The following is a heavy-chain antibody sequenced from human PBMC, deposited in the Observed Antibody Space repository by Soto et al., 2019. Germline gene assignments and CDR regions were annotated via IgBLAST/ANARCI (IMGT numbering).Heavy chain of an antibody. CDR2: ISGSGGST. J-gene: IGHJ4*02. D-gene: IGHD6-19*01. Sequence: EVLLLESGGGLVQPGGSLRLSCAASGFTFSSSAMSWVRQAPGKGLEWVSAISGSGGSTYYADSVKGRFTFSRDNSKNTLYLQMSSLRAEDTAVYYCAKYSSGWYTDFDYWGQGTLVTVSS. V-gene: IGHV3-23*01. CDR1: GFTFSSSA. CDR3: AKYSSGWYTDFDY.